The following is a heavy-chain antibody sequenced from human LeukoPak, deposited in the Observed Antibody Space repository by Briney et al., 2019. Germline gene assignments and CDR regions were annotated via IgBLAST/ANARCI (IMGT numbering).Heavy chain of an antibody. J-gene: IGHJ4*02. D-gene: IGHD5-12*01. CDR3: ARGRYSGTTYYFDY. V-gene: IGHV3-7*03. Sequence: GGSLRLSCAASGFTFSSYWMSWIRQAPGKGLEWVANIKKDGSETYYVDSVKGRFTISRDNAKNSLCLQMNSLRAEDTAMYYCARGRYSGTTYYFDYWGQGTLVTVSS. CDR1: GFTFSSYW. CDR2: IKKDGSET.